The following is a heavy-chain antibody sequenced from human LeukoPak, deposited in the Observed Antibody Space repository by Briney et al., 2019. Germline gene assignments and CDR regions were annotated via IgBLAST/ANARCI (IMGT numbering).Heavy chain of an antibody. J-gene: IGHJ4*02. D-gene: IGHD7-27*01. CDR1: GFTFSSYG. V-gene: IGHV3-30*18. CDR2: ISYDESNK. CDR3: AKAGDLDY. Sequence: GGSLRLSCAASGFTFSSYGMHWVRQAPGKGLEWVAVISYDESNKYYADSVKGRFTISRDNSKNTLYLQMNSLRAEDTAVYYCAKAGDLDYWGQGTLVTVSS.